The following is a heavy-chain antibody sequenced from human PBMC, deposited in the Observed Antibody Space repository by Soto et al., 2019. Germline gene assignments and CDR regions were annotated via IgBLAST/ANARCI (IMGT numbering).Heavy chain of an antibody. D-gene: IGHD5-12*01. CDR1: GGSFSGYY. CDR2: INHSGST. CDR3: ARGGYQDC. J-gene: IGHJ4*02. V-gene: IGHV4-34*01. Sequence: QVQLQQWGAGLLKPSETLSLTCAVYGGSFSGYYWSWIRQPPGKGLEWIGEINHSGSTNYNPSLKSRVTIAVDTSKNQFSLKLSSVTAADTAVYYWARGGYQDCWGQGTLVTVSS.